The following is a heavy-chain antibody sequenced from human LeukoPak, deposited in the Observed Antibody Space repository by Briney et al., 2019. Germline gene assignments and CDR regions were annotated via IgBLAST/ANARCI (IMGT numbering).Heavy chain of an antibody. CDR1: GASFSGYS. CDR3: ATGGDPYCGGDCPNWFDP. CDR2: INHSGST. J-gene: IGHJ5*02. V-gene: IGHV4-34*01. Sequence: ASETLSLTCAVYGASFSGYSWTWIRQPPGKGLEWIGEINHSGSTSYNPSLKSRITLSVDTSKNQFSLKLSSVTAADTAVYYCATGGDPYCGGDCPNWFDPWGQGTLVTVSS. D-gene: IGHD2-21*02.